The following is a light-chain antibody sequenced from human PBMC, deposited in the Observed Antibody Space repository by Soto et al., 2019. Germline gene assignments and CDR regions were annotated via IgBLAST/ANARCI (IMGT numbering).Light chain of an antibody. CDR2: LTS. CDR1: QAVNTR. V-gene: IGKV3-11*01. J-gene: IGKJ1*01. Sequence: IVLPQSPATLSSFPGDRVTLSCRASQAVNTRLAWYQHKPGQAPRLLIYLTSNRAAGIPARFSGSGSETDFTITISDVEPEDFAVYYCHQRQSWPRTFGQGTKVDIK. CDR3: HQRQSWPRT.